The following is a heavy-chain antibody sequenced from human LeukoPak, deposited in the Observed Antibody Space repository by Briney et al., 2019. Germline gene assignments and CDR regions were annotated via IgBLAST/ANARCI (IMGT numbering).Heavy chain of an antibody. CDR2: IIPIFGTA. CDR1: GGTFSSYA. CDR3: ARGLGIAAMSYFDY. J-gene: IGHJ4*02. Sequence: SVKVSCTASGGTFSSYAISWVRQAPGQGLEWMGGIIPIFGTANYAQKFQGGVTITADESTSTAYMELSSLRSEDTAVYYCARGLGIAAMSYFDYWGQGTLVTVSS. D-gene: IGHD2-2*01. V-gene: IGHV1-69*01.